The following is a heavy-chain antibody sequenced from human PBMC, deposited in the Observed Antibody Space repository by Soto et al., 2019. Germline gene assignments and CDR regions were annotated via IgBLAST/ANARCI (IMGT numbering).Heavy chain of an antibody. Sequence: QVQLVESGGGVVQPGRSLRLSCAASGFTFSSYGMHWVRQAPGKGLEWVAVISYDGSNKYYADSVKGRFTISRDNSKNTLYLQMNSLRAEDTAVYYCASRPNDYGDYYYYYMEVWGKGTTVTVSS. J-gene: IGHJ6*03. V-gene: IGHV3-30*03. CDR2: ISYDGSNK. CDR1: GFTFSSYG. D-gene: IGHD4-17*01. CDR3: ASRPNDYGDYYYYYMEV.